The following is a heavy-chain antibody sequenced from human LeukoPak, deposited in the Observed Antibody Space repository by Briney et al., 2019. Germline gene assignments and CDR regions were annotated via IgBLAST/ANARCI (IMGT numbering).Heavy chain of an antibody. V-gene: IGHV1-69*13. J-gene: IGHJ4*02. CDR1: GGTFSSYA. CDR2: IIPIFGTA. Sequence: SVKVSCKASGGTFSSYAISWVRQAPGQGLEWMGGIIPIFGTANYAQKFQGRVTITADESTSTAYMELSSLRSEDTAVYYCAGPSLYCGGDCYSFDYWGQGTLVTVSS. D-gene: IGHD2-21*02. CDR3: AGPSLYCGGDCYSFDY.